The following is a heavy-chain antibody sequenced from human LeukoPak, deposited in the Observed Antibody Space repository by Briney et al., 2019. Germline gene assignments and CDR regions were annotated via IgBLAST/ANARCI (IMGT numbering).Heavy chain of an antibody. V-gene: IGHV4-34*01. CDR3: ARAYYDSSGPSHP. J-gene: IGHJ5*02. D-gene: IGHD3-22*01. CDR1: GGSFSGYY. Sequence: SETLSLTCAVYGGSFSGYYWSWIRQPPGKGLEWIGEINHSGSTNYSPSLKSRVTISVDTSKNQFSLKLSSVTAADTAVYYCARAYYDSSGPSHPWGQGTLVTVSS. CDR2: INHSGST.